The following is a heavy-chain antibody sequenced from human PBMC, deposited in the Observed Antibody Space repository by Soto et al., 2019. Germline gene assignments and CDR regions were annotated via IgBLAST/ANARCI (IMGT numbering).Heavy chain of an antibody. CDR1: GFIFSSCG. CDR2: ISDRGANT. D-gene: IGHD1-7*01. V-gene: IGHV3-23*01. CDR3: AKDRRSRGNYGYFDY. J-gene: IGHJ4*02. Sequence: EVQLLDSGGGLVQPGGSLRLACAASGFIFSSCGMSWVRQAPGKGLEWVASISDRGANTYYADSVKGRFTISRDSSKNTLHLQMNSLRAEDTAVYFCAKDRRSRGNYGYFDYWGQGTLVTVSS.